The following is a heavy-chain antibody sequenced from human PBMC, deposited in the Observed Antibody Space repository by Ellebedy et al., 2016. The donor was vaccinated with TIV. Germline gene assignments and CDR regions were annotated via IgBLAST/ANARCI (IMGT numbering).Heavy chain of an antibody. J-gene: IGHJ6*03. CDR1: GGSFSGYY. CDR3: ARGGVATFHYYYMDV. D-gene: IGHD5-12*01. V-gene: IGHV4-34*01. Sequence: SETLSLTXAVYGGSFSGYYWSWIRQPPGKGLEWIGEINHSGSTNYNPSLKSRVTISVDTSKNQFSLKLSSVTAADTAVYYCARGGVATFHYYYMDVWGKGTTVTVSS. CDR2: INHSGST.